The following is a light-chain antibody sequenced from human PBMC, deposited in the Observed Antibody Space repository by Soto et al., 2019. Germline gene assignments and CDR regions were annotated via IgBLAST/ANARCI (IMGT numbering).Light chain of an antibody. CDR2: DAS. J-gene: IGKJ5*01. CDR1: QSVSSY. Sequence: EIVLTQSPATLSLSPGERATLFCRASQSVSSYLAWYQQKPGQAPRLLIYDASNRATGIPARFSGSGSGTDFTLTISSLEPEDFAVYYCQQRSNWVTFGQGTRLEIK. CDR3: QQRSNWVT. V-gene: IGKV3-11*01.